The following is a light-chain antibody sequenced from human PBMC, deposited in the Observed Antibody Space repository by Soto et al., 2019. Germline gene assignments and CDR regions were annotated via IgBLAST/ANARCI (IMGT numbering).Light chain of an antibody. Sequence: QSVLTQPPSVSGAPGQRVTISCTGSSSNIGAGYDVYWYQQLPGTAPKLLICGNNNRPSGVPDRFSGSKSGTSASLAITGLQAEDEADYYCQSYDSSLSGSVFGGGTKLTVL. CDR2: GNN. CDR3: QSYDSSLSGSV. V-gene: IGLV1-40*01. J-gene: IGLJ2*01. CDR1: SSNIGAGYD.